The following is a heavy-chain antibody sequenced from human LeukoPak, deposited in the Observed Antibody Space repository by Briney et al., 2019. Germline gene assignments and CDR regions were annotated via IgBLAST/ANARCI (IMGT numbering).Heavy chain of an antibody. CDR3: ARGGSSSLYYYYYYVDV. Sequence: GGSLRLSCAASGFTFSSYEMNWVRQAPGKGLEWVSYISSSGSTIYYADSVKGRFTISRDNAKNSLYLQMNSLRAEDTAVYYCARGGSSSLYYYYYYVDVWGKGTTVTVSS. CDR2: ISSSGSTI. CDR1: GFTFSSYE. V-gene: IGHV3-48*03. D-gene: IGHD6-6*01. J-gene: IGHJ6*03.